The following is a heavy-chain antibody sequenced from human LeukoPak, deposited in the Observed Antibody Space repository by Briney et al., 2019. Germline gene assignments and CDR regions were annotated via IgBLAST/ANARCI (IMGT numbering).Heavy chain of an antibody. J-gene: IGHJ5*02. V-gene: IGHV1-8*01. CDR1: GYTFTSYD. D-gene: IGHD6-13*01. CDR2: MNPNSGNT. Sequence: GASVKVSCKASGYTFTSYDINWVRQATGQGLEWMGWMNPNSGNTGYARKFQGRVTMTRNTSISTAYMELSSLRSEDTAVYYCASSSSSWSDNWFDPWGQGTLVTVSS. CDR3: ASSSSSWSDNWFDP.